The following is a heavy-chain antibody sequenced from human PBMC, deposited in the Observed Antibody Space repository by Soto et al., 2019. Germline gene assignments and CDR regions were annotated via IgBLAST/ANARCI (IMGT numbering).Heavy chain of an antibody. J-gene: IGHJ5*02. Sequence: ASVKVSCKASGYTFTSYGISWVRQAPGQGLEWMGWISAYNGNTNYAQKLQGRVTMTTDTSTSTAYMELRSLRSDDTAVYYCARRGGHYDSSGYYNNCFDPWGQGTLVTVSS. D-gene: IGHD3-22*01. CDR2: ISAYNGNT. CDR1: GYTFTSYG. V-gene: IGHV1-18*01. CDR3: ARRGGHYDSSGYYNNCFDP.